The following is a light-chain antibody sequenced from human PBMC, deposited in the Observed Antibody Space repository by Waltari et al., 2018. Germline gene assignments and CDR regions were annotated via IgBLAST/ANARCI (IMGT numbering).Light chain of an antibody. V-gene: IGKV1-5*03. CDR1: QDIGTW. J-gene: IGKJ1*01. CDR3: QQFDTYPWT. CDR2: KAS. Sequence: DFQLTQSPSTLSPSAGDRVTITCRASQDIGTWLAWYQQKPGKAPKLLLYKASRLQSGVPSRFSGRGSGTEFTLTISSLQPEDFATFYCQQFDTYPWTFGQGTKVDIK.